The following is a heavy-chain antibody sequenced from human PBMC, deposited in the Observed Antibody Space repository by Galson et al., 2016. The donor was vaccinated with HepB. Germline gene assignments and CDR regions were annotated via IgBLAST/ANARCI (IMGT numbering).Heavy chain of an antibody. V-gene: IGHV1-69*13. D-gene: IGHD4-23*01. J-gene: IGHJ4*02. CDR1: AATFSTHA. Sequence: SVKVSCKASAATFSTHAITWVRQAPGQGLEWMGVIIPRFGRTNYAQKFQGRLTMTADESTTTVFMELSRLGPDDTAVFYCARGGNLFDSWRQGTLVTVSS. CDR2: IIPRFGRT. CDR3: ARGGNLFDS.